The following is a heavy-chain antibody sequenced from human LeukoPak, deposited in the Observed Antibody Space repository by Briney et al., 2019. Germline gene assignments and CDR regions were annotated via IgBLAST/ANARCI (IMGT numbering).Heavy chain of an antibody. CDR2: INHSGST. Sequence: SETLSLTCAVYGGSFSGCYWSWIRQPPGKGLEWIGEINHSGSTNYNPSLKSRVTISVDTSKNQFSLKLSSVTAADTAVYYCASTRGGGYYRVLEPWFDPWGQGTLVTVSS. J-gene: IGHJ5*02. V-gene: IGHV4-34*01. CDR1: GGSFSGCY. D-gene: IGHD3-3*01. CDR3: ASTRGGGYYRVLEPWFDP.